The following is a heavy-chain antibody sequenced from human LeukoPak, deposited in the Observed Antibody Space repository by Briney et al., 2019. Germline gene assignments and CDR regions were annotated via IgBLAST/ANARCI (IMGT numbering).Heavy chain of an antibody. CDR2: MNPNGIAA. Sequence: GASVKVSCKASGYPFSICDVNWVRQAAGQGLEWLGWMNPNGIAAGYSQKFQDRVTLTMDTSTSTAYLELSSLRSEDTAVYYCARGRLSTLWGQGTLVTVSS. V-gene: IGHV1-8*01. CDR3: ARGRLSTL. J-gene: IGHJ4*02. D-gene: IGHD2-2*01. CDR1: GYPFSICD.